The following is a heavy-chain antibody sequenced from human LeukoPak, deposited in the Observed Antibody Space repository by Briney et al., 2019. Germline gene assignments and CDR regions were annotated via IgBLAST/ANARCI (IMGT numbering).Heavy chain of an antibody. CDR2: IWYDGSNK. CDR3: AKDRGGSNPNNWFDP. CDR1: GFTFSSYG. Sequence: PGGSLRLSCAASGFTFSSYGMHWVRQAPGKGLEWVAVIWYDGSNKYYADSVKGRFTISRDNSKSTLYLQMNSLRAEDTAVYYRAKDRGGSNPNNWFDPWGQGTLVTVSS. V-gene: IGHV3-30*02. J-gene: IGHJ5*02. D-gene: IGHD2-15*01.